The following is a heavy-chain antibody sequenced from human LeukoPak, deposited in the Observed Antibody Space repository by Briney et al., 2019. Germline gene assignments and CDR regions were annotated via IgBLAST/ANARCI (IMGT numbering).Heavy chain of an antibody. J-gene: IGHJ5*02. D-gene: IGHD2-2*01. V-gene: IGHV4-39*07. CDR3: ARGVVVVPAAISNWFDP. Sequence: SETLSLTCTVSGGSISSSSYYWGWIRQPPGKGLEWIGSIYYTGSTSYNSSLKSRVTMSVDTSKNQFSLKLNSVTAADTAVYYCARGVVVVPAAISNWFDPWGQGTLVTVSS. CDR1: GGSISSSSYY. CDR2: IYYTGST.